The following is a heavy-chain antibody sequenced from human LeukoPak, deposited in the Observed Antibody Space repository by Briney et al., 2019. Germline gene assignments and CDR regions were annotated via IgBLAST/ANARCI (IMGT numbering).Heavy chain of an antibody. J-gene: IGHJ3*02. V-gene: IGHV1-69*04. Sequence: SVKVSCKASGGTFSSYAISWVRQVPGQGLEWMGRIIPIFGIANYAQKFQGRVMITADKPTSTAYMELSSLRSEDTAVYYCARDRTYYYDRVSPEDAFDIWGQGTMVTVSS. CDR3: ARDRTYYYDRVSPEDAFDI. CDR1: GGTFSSYA. CDR2: IIPIFGIA. D-gene: IGHD3-22*01.